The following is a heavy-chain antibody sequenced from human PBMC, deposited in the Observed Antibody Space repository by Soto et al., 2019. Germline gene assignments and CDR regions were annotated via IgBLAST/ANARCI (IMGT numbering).Heavy chain of an antibody. CDR2: IWYDGSEK. J-gene: IGHJ4*02. D-gene: IGHD6-19*01. CDR1: AFTFSSYG. CDR3: AREYNSGCFDY. Sequence: QVQLVESGGGVVQPGRSLRLSCAADAFTFSSYGEQWVRQAPGKGLEWVAFIWYDGSEKYYADSVKGRFTISRDNSKNTLYLQMNSLRDDDTAVYYCAREYNSGCFDYWGQGTLVTVSS. V-gene: IGHV3-33*01.